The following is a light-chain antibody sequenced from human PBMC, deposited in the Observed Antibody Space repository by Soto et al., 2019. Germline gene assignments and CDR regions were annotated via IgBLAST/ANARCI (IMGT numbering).Light chain of an antibody. V-gene: IGKV1-39*01. Sequence: IQMTQSPPSLSASVGDRVTITRRAGQNIRTYLNWYQQKTGQAPNLLIYAASTLQSGAPSTFSPSGSETDFTLTISRLQPEDVATYYRQQSYDTPHTFGGGDKREIK. CDR2: AAS. CDR1: QNIRTY. J-gene: IGKJ4*01. CDR3: QQSYDTPHT.